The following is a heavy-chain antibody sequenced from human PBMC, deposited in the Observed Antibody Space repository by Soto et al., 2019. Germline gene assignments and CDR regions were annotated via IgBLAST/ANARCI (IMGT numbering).Heavy chain of an antibody. J-gene: IGHJ4*02. CDR1: GFTFSSYA. V-gene: IGHV3-23*01. CDR2: ISGSGGST. CDR3: AKDFDSDGGDSSGYSAY. Sequence: GGPLRLSCAASGFTFSSYAMSWVRQAPGKGLEWVSAISGSGGSTYYADSVKGRFTISRDNSKNTLYLQMNSLRAEDTAVYYCAKDFDSDGGDSSGYSAYWGQGTLVTVSS. D-gene: IGHD3-22*01.